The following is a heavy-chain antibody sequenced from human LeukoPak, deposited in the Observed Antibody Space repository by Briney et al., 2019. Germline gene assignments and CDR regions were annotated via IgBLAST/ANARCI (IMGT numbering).Heavy chain of an antibody. CDR2: IKQDGSEK. CDR3: ARDGSGWYDY. V-gene: IGHV3-7*01. J-gene: IGHJ4*02. CDR1: GFTFSRYW. Sequence: GGSLRLSCAASGFTFSRYWMSWVRQAPEKGLEWVANIKQDGSEKYYVDSVKGRFTISRDNAKNSLYLEMNSLRADDTGVYYCARDGSGWYDYWGQGILVTVSS. D-gene: IGHD6-19*01.